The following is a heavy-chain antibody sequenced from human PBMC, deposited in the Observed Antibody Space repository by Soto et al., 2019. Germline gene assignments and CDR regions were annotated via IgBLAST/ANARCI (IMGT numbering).Heavy chain of an antibody. CDR1: GGTFSSYA. J-gene: IGHJ5*02. CDR3: ARDRGPSSGYYPWWFDP. CDR2: IIPIFGTA. D-gene: IGHD3-22*01. Sequence: QVQLVQSGAEVKKPGSSVKVSCKASGGTFSSYAITWVRQAPGQGLEWMGGIIPIFGTANYAQKFQGRATITADESTSTAHMGLSRLRSEDTAVYYCARDRGPSSGYYPWWFDPWGQGTLVTVSS. V-gene: IGHV1-69*12.